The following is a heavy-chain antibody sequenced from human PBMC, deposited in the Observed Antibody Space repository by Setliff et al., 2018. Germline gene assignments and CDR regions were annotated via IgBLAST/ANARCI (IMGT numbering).Heavy chain of an antibody. Sequence: PSETLSLTCTVSGDSIYNHFWSWVRQPPGKGLEWIGYIYSTGSTNYNPSLKSRVAISIDTSKSQFSLNLSSVTAADTAVYYCARIAYGSGSYYFDYWGQGTLVTVSS. CDR3: ARIAYGSGSYYFDY. D-gene: IGHD3-10*01. J-gene: IGHJ4*02. CDR1: GDSIYNHF. V-gene: IGHV4-59*08. CDR2: IYSTGST.